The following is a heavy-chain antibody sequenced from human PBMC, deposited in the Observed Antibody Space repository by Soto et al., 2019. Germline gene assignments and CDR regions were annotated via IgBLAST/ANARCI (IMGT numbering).Heavy chain of an antibody. CDR2: IYPGDSAT. CDR3: ARRVGVDSSGYYYAGPAYYFDY. Sequence: LGESLKISCKGSGYSFTSYWIGWVRQMPGKGLEWRGIIYPGDSATRYSTSFQGQVTISADKSISTAYLQWSSLKASDTAMYYCARRVGVDSSGYYYAGPAYYFDYWGQGTLVTVSS. V-gene: IGHV5-51*01. J-gene: IGHJ4*02. CDR1: GYSFTSYW. D-gene: IGHD3-22*01.